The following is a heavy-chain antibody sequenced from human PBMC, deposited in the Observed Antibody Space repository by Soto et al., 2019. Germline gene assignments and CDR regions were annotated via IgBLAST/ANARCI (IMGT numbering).Heavy chain of an antibody. V-gene: IGHV3-21*01. CDR3: TRDMSYSSTWYAYWYFDL. D-gene: IGHD6-13*01. CDR1: GFTFRSFT. CDR2: ISSNSAYI. J-gene: IGHJ2*01. Sequence: GGSLRLSCAASGFTFRSFTMNWVRQAPGKGLEWVSTISSNSAYIYYTDALRGRFTISRDNAKNSLHLQMNSLRAEDTAVYYCTRDMSYSSTWYAYWYFDLWGRGTLVTVSS.